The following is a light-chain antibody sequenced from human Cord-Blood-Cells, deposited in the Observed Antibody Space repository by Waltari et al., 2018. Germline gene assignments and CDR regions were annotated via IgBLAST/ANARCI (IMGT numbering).Light chain of an antibody. CDR2: KAS. Sequence: DIQMTQSPSTLSASVGDRVTITCRASQSISSGLTWYQQKPRKAPKLLIYKASSVESGVPSRFSGSGSGTEFTLTNSSLQPDDFATYYCKQYNNYHWTFGQGTRVEIK. V-gene: IGKV1-5*03. J-gene: IGKJ1*01. CDR3: KQYNNYHWT. CDR1: QSISSG.